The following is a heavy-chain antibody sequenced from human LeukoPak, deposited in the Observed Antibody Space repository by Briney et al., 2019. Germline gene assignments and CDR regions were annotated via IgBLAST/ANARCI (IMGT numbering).Heavy chain of an antibody. J-gene: IGHJ4*02. CDR1: GGTFSSYA. V-gene: IGHV1-69*13. Sequence: GASVKVSCKASGGTFSSYAISWVRQAPGQGLEWMGGIIPIFGTANYAQKFQGRVTITADESTSTAYMELSSLRSEDTAVYYCARDGSWNYYDSSGYPYFDYWGQGTLVTVSS. CDR3: ARDGSWNYYDSSGYPYFDY. CDR2: IIPIFGTA. D-gene: IGHD3-22*01.